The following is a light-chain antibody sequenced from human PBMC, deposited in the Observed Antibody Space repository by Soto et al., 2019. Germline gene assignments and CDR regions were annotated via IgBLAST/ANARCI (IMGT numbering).Light chain of an antibody. J-gene: IGKJ1*01. CDR2: GAS. CDR1: QSVSSSY. Sequence: IVFTQSPGPLSLSPGESATLSCRASQSVSSSYLAWYQQKPGQAPRLLIYGASSRATGIPDRFSGSGSGTDFTLTISRLEPEDFAVYYCQQYGSSPRTFGQGTKVDIK. CDR3: QQYGSSPRT. V-gene: IGKV3-20*01.